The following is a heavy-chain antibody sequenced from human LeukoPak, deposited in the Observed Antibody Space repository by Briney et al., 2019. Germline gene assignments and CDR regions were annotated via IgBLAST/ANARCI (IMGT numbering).Heavy chain of an antibody. CDR3: ARGGMVVTAPWDY. CDR2: IYTSGST. CDR1: GGSISSYY. D-gene: IGHD2-21*02. Sequence: KPSETLSLTCTVPGGSISSYYWSWIRHPARKGLEWIGRIYTSGSTNYNPSLKSRVTMSVDTSKNQFSLKLSSVTAADTAVYYCARGGMVVTAPWDYWGQGTLVTVSS. J-gene: IGHJ4*02. V-gene: IGHV4-4*07.